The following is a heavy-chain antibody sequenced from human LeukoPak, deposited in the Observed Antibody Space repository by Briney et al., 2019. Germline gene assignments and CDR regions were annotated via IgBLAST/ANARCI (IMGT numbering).Heavy chain of an antibody. D-gene: IGHD1-14*01. CDR1: GGSINSTIHH. V-gene: IGHV4-39*01. Sequence: SETLSLTCTVSGGSINSTIHHWGWIRQPPGKGLEWIGSIYYLGGTLYNPSLKSRVTIYVDMSKNQFSLTVNSVAAEDTAVYYCASQHNGFDSWGQGTLVTVSS. CDR3: ASQHNGFDS. CDR2: IYYLGGT. J-gene: IGHJ5*01.